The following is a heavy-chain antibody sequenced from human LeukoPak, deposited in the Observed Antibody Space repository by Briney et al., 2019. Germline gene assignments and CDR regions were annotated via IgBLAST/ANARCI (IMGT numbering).Heavy chain of an antibody. CDR3: AAPTTVTTSGAFDI. J-gene: IGHJ3*02. CDR1: GYTFTYRY. CDR2: ITPFNGNT. V-gene: IGHV1-45*02. Sequence: SVKVSCKASGYTFTYRYLHWVRQAPGQALEWMGWITPFNGNTNYAQKFQDRVTITRDRSMSTAYMELSSLRSEDTAMYYCAAPTTVTTSGAFDIWGQGTMATVSS. D-gene: IGHD4-17*01.